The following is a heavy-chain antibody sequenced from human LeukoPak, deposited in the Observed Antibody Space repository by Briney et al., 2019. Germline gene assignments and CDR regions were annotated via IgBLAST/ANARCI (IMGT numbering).Heavy chain of an antibody. J-gene: IGHJ4*02. V-gene: IGHV3-23*01. CDR1: GFTLSNYA. CDR3: VKDFWPARDGGGYYSPFEY. Sequence: GGSLRLSCAASGFTLSNYAMNRVRQAPGKGLEWVSGISANGDTTYYVDSVRGRFTISRDNSKNSVFLQMNSLRDADTAVYYCVKDFWPARDGGGYYSPFEYWGEGTLVTVSS. CDR2: ISANGDTT. D-gene: IGHD3-22*01.